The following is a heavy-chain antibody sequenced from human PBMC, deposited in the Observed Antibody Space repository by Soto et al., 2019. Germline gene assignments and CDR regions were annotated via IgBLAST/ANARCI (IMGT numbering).Heavy chain of an antibody. CDR3: ARVEFTNKLVSDY. Sequence: FLSLLFTTPGFTFSDYSTSWFRQAPGKGLEWVGFVRSKAYGGAIEYAASVKGRFTISRLDSRSIAYLQMNSLKTEDTAVYFCARVEFTNKLVSDYWGQGTLVTVSS. CDR2: VRSKAYGGAI. CDR1: GFTFSDYS. J-gene: IGHJ4*02. D-gene: IGHD1-1*01. V-gene: IGHV3-49*03.